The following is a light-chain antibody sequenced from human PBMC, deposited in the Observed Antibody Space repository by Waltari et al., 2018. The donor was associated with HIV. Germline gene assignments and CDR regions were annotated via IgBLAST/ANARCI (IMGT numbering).Light chain of an antibody. CDR3: QQYGSSAPLT. CDR1: QSVSSSH. Sequence: EIVLTQSPGALSLSPGERATLSCRASQSVSSSHLAWYQQRPGQAPRLLIYGTSSRATGIPDRFSGSGFGTDFTLTISRLEPEDFAVYYCQQYGSSAPLTFGGGTKVEIK. V-gene: IGKV3-20*01. J-gene: IGKJ4*01. CDR2: GTS.